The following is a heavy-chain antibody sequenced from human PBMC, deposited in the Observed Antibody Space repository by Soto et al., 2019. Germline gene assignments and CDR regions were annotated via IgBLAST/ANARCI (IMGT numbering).Heavy chain of an antibody. J-gene: IGHJ4*02. CDR1: GDSIISSYF. D-gene: IGHD3-9*01. CDR3: ARLPPVRYFDY. Sequence: SETLSLTCAVSGDSIISSYFWGWIRQPPGKGLEWIGSIYHSGTTYYNPSLKSRVTISVDTSKNQFSLELSSVTAADTAVYYCARLPPVRYFDYWGQGALVTVSS. V-gene: IGHV4-38-2*01. CDR2: IYHSGTT.